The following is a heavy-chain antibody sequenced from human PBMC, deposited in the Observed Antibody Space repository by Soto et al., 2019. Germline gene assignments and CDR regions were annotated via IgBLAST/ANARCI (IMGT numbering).Heavy chain of an antibody. V-gene: IGHV1-69*13. Sequence: SVKVSCKASGGTFSSYAISWVRQAPGQGLEWMGGIIPIFGTANYAQKLQGRVTITADESTSTAYMELSSLRSEDTAVYYCARVMVGATTSSYYYYGMDVWGQGTTVTVSS. CDR1: GGTFSSYA. D-gene: IGHD1-26*01. CDR3: ARVMVGATTSSYYYYGMDV. J-gene: IGHJ6*02. CDR2: IIPIFGTA.